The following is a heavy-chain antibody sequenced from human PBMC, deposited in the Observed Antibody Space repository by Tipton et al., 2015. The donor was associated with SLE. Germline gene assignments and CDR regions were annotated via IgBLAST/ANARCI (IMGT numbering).Heavy chain of an antibody. J-gene: IGHJ3*02. Sequence: SLRLSCEASGFTFSSYGMHWVRQAPGKGLEWVAFIRYDGSNKYYADSVKGRFTISRDNSKNTLYLQMNSLRAEDTAVYYCAKDLLKYYYDSRGAPFDIWGQGTMVTVSS. D-gene: IGHD3-22*01. V-gene: IGHV3-30*02. CDR2: IRYDGSNK. CDR3: AKDLLKYYYDSRGAPFDI. CDR1: GFTFSSYG.